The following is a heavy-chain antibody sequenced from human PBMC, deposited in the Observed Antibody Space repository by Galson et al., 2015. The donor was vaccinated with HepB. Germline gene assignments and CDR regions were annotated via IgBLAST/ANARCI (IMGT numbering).Heavy chain of an antibody. Sequence: SLRLSCAASGFTFSSCGMHWVRQAPGKGLEWVAVISYDGSNKYYADSVKGRLTISRDNSKNTLYLQMNSLRAEDTAVYYCAKGPLYGNAFDIWGQGTMVTVSS. D-gene: IGHD2-2*02. V-gene: IGHV3-30*18. CDR3: AKGPLYGNAFDI. J-gene: IGHJ3*02. CDR2: ISYDGSNK. CDR1: GFTFSSCG.